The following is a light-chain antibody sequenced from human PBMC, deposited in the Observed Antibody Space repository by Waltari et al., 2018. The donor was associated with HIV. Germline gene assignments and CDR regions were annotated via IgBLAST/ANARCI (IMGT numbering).Light chain of an antibody. J-gene: IGLJ2*01. CDR2: VTSGGSH. Sequence: TQSPSASASLGASVKLTCTLSSGHTNYAIAWHQQKPGKGPRYLMKVTSGGSHIKGDGIPDRFSGSSSGAERYLTISSLQSDDEADYYCHTWGPGIPVFGGGTKLTVL. CDR3: HTWGPGIPV. V-gene: IGLV4-69*01. CDR1: SGHTNYA.